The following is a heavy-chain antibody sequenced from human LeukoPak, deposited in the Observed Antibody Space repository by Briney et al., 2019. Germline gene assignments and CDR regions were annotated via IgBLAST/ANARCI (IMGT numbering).Heavy chain of an antibody. CDR2: FVGGNTT. Sequence: GGSLRLSCAASGFTFNNYAASWVRQAPGKGLEWVSAFVGGNTTYYADSVKGRFTISRDNSRSTMYLQMNPLRAEDTAVYYCAKQARYSNFWSGYLYYFDYWDQGTLVTVSS. D-gene: IGHD3-3*01. V-gene: IGHV3-23*01. CDR1: GFTFNNYA. CDR3: AKQARYSNFWSGYLYYFDY. J-gene: IGHJ4*02.